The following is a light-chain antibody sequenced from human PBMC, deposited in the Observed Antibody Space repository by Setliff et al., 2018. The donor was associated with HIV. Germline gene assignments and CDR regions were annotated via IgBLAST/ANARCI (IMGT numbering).Light chain of an antibody. V-gene: IGLV2-23*02. Sequence: QSVLTQPASVSGSPGQSITISCTGTSNDVGGYNYVSWYQHHPGKAPKLMLYEVTKRPSGISDRFSGSKSGDTASLTISGLQAEDEADYYCCSYAGSRTFYVFGTGTKVTVL. CDR3: CSYAGSRTFYV. CDR2: EVT. J-gene: IGLJ1*01. CDR1: SNDVGGYNY.